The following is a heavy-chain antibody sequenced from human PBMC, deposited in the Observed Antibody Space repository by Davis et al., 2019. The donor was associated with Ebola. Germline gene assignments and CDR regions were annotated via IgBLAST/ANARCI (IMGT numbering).Heavy chain of an antibody. CDR1: GFVFRNYV. V-gene: IGHV3-21*01. CDR3: ARIVPDWYDSSGYSRNGRFDF. CDR2: ISSSSYYI. Sequence: GESLKISCAASGFVFRNYVMSWVRQAPGKGLEWVSSISSSSYYIYYADSLKGRFTISRDNSKNTLYLQMNSLRTEDTAVYYCARIVPDWYDSSGYSRNGRFDFWGQGTLVSVSS. D-gene: IGHD3-22*01. J-gene: IGHJ4*02.